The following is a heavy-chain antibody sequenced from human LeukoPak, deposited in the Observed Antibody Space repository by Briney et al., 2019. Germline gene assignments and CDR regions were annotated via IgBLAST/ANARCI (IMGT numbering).Heavy chain of an antibody. CDR1: GYTFTSYA. CDR2: INAGNGNT. J-gene: IGHJ6*02. Sequence: GASVNVSCKASGYTFTSYAMHWVRQAPGQRLEWMGWINAGNGNTKYSQKFQGRVTITRDTSASTAYMELSSLRSEDTAVYYCARNDIVVVAADQDYYGMDVWGQGTTVTVSS. V-gene: IGHV1-3*01. CDR3: ARNDIVVVAADQDYYGMDV. D-gene: IGHD2-15*01.